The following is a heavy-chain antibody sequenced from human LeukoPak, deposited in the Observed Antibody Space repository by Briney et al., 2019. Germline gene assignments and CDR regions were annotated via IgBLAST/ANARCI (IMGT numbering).Heavy chain of an antibody. Sequence: PSETLSLTCTVSGGSISSYYWSWIRQPPGKGLEWIGYIYYSGSTNYNPSLKSRLTTSVDTSKNQFSLKLSSVTAADTAVYYCARSSAHAAMPFDYWGQGTLVTVSS. CDR1: GGSISSYY. CDR3: ARSSAHAAMPFDY. CDR2: IYYSGST. J-gene: IGHJ4*02. V-gene: IGHV4-59*08. D-gene: IGHD2-2*01.